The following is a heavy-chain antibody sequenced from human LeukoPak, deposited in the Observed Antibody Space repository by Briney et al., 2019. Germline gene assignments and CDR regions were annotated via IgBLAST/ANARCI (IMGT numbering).Heavy chain of an antibody. CDR1: GGSFSGYY. V-gene: IGHV4-34*01. J-gene: IGHJ4*02. Sequence: KPSETLSLTCAVYGGSFSGYYWSWIRQPPGKGLEWIGEINHSGSTNYNPSLKSRVTISVDTSKNQFSLKLSSMTAADTAVYYCARNRPRRCYYFDYWGQGTLVTVSS. CDR2: INHSGST. CDR3: ARNRPRRCYYFDY. D-gene: IGHD2-8*01.